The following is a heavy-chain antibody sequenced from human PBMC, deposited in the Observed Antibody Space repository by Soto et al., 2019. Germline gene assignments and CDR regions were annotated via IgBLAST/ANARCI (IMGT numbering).Heavy chain of an antibody. CDR1: GYTFTSHG. Sequence: QLQLVQSGGEVKTPGASVKVSCTTSGYTFTSHGISWVRQAPGQGLEWMGWISTYNGKTDYAQKFQGSVTITADTRTSTVYMEVRSLRSDDTAVYYCARLLTEGATYREDAFDMCGQGTKVTVSS. CDR2: ISTYNGKT. D-gene: IGHD1-26*01. CDR3: ARLLTEGATYREDAFDM. V-gene: IGHV1-18*01. J-gene: IGHJ3*02.